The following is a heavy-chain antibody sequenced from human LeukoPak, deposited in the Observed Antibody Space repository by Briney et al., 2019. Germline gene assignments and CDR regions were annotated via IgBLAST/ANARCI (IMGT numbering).Heavy chain of an antibody. CDR2: VSVYTGYT. D-gene: IGHD1-26*01. CDR3: ARGFNSGSYYFDY. J-gene: IGHJ4*02. Sequence: EASVKVSCKASGYTFTNYGISWVRQAPGQGLEWMGWVSVYTGYTKYPQKFQGRVTMTRDMSTSTVYMELSSLRSEDTAVYYCARGFNSGSYYFDYWGQGTLVTVSS. CDR1: GYTFTNYG. V-gene: IGHV1-18*01.